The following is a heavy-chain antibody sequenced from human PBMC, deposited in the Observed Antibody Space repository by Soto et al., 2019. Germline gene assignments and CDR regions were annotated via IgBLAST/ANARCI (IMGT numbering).Heavy chain of an antibody. J-gene: IGHJ4*02. Sequence: PSETLSLTCTISGGSISGSAWSWIRQPPGKGLEWIGFIHDSGSYNSKSSLRSRLNMSFGPSSNQFSLKLSSVTAADTAVHYCARRYSGAYAWRNWGQGSLVTVSS. D-gene: IGHD3-22*01. CDR3: ARRYSGAYAWRN. CDR2: IHDSGSY. V-gene: IGHV4-59*08. CDR1: GGSISGSA.